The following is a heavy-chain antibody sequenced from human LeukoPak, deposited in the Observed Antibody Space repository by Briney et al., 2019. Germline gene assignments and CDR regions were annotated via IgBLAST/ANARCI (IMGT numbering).Heavy chain of an antibody. CDR1: GFTFSSYA. J-gene: IGHJ4*02. CDR2: ISDSGDYT. D-gene: IGHD2-8*01. V-gene: IGHV3-23*01. CDR3: AKDTSIGKYCTNGVCSPFDY. Sequence: GGSLRLSCAGSGFTFSSYAMSWVRQAPGLGLEWVSVISDSGDYTSYADSVRGRFTISTRNTLYLQMISLRPEDTAVYYCAKDTSIGKYCTNGVCSPFDYWGQGTLVTVSS.